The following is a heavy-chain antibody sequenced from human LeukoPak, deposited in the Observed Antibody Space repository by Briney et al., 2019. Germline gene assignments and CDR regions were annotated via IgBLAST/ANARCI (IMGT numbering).Heavy chain of an antibody. CDR3: ARDPYGDYKWTHFDY. CDR1: GYTFTSYG. V-gene: IGHV1-18*01. J-gene: IGHJ4*02. D-gene: IGHD4-17*01. CDR2: ISAYNGNT. Sequence: ASVKVSCKAPGYTFTSYGISWVRQAPGQGLEWMGWISAYNGNTNYAQKLQGRVTMTTDTSTSTAYMELRSLRSDDTAVYYCARDPYGDYKWTHFDYWGQGTLVTVSS.